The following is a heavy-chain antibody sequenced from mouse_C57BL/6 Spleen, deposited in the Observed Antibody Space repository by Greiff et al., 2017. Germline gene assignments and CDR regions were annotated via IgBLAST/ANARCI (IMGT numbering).Heavy chain of an antibody. CDR2: IDPNSGGT. V-gene: IGHV1-72*01. CDR3: ARNGYYYGSSSGWFAY. J-gene: IGHJ3*01. CDR1: GYTFTSYW. Sequence: QVQLQQPGAELVKPGASVKLSCKSSGYTFTSYWMHWVKQRPGRGLAWIGRIDPNSGGTKYNEKFNRKATLTVDKPSSTAYMQLISLTSEDSAVYYCARNGYYYGSSSGWFAYWGQGTLVTVSA. D-gene: IGHD1-1*01.